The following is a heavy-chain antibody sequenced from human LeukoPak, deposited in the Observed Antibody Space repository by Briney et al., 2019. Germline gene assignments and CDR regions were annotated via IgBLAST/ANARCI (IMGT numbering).Heavy chain of an antibody. V-gene: IGHV3-21*01. J-gene: IGHJ4*02. Sequence: PGGSLRLSCAASGFTFSNFAMTWVRHAPGKGLEWVSSIVGSSSTYYADSLKGRFTISRDNAKNSLYLQMNSLRAEDTAVHYCARIGAGSSRDYWGQGTLVTVSS. D-gene: IGHD6-13*01. CDR3: ARIGAGSSRDY. CDR2: IVGSSST. CDR1: GFTFSNFA.